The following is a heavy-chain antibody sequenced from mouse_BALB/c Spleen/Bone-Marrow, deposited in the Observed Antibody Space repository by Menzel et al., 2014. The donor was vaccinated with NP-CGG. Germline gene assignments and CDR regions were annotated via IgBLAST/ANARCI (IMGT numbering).Heavy chain of an antibody. V-gene: IGHV5-17*02. Sequence: EVQLVESGGGLAQPGGSRKLSCAASGFTFSSFGMHWVRQAPEKGLEWVAYISGGSSIIYYADTVKGRFTISRDNPKNTLFLQMTSLRSEDTAIYYCARKDYFGYAAMDYWGQGTSVTVSS. CDR2: ISGGSSII. CDR3: ARKDYFGYAAMDY. D-gene: IGHD1-2*01. CDR1: GFTFSSFG. J-gene: IGHJ4*01.